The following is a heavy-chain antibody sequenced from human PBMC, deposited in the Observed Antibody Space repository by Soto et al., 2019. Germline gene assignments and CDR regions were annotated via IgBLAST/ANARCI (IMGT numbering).Heavy chain of an antibody. V-gene: IGHV2-5*02. CDR2: IYWDDDK. CDR1: GFSLSTNGVG. J-gene: IGHJ3*02. D-gene: IGHD6-6*01. Sequence: QITLKESGPTVVKPTQTLTLTCIFSGFSLSTNGVGVGWIRQSPGKSPEWLALIYWDDDKRYRPSLKSRLTTTXXTXKXPVVLIMTDIDPVDTATYYCAHRRARTSARDDAYDIWGQGTMVTISS. CDR3: AHRRARTSARDDAYDI.